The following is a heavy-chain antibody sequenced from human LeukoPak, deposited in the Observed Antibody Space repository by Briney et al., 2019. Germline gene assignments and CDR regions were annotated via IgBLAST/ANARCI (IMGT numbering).Heavy chain of an antibody. J-gene: IGHJ4*02. Sequence: GALRLSCAASGVTFSSYSMNWGRQAPGEGLEWVSAISSTSSYIYYADSVKGRFTISRDNSKSTLYLQMDSLRAEDTAVYYCARASNLGPLIAAAGSFDYWGQGTLVTVSS. D-gene: IGHD6-13*01. CDR1: GVTFSSYS. V-gene: IGHV3-21*01. CDR2: ISSTSSYI. CDR3: ARASNLGPLIAAAGSFDY.